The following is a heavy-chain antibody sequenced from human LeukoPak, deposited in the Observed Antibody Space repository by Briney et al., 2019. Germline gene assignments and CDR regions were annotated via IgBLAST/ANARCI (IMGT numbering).Heavy chain of an antibody. CDR2: IYYSGST. CDR1: GGSISSYY. CDR3: ARDGDSSGWYHY. Sequence: SETLSLTCTVSGGSISSYYWSWIRQPPGKGLEWIGYIYYSGSTNYNPSLKSRVTISVDTSKNQFSLKLSSVTAADTAVYYCARDGDSSGWYHYWGQGTLVTVSS. J-gene: IGHJ4*02. V-gene: IGHV4-59*01. D-gene: IGHD6-19*01.